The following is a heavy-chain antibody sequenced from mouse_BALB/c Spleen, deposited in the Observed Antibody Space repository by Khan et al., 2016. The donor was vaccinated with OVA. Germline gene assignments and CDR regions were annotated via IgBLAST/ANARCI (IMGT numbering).Heavy chain of an antibody. V-gene: IGHV1-26*01. CDR2: VNPNNGGT. J-gene: IGHJ1*01. CDR1: GYSFTGYY. CDR3: EMYHGYVDV. Sequence: EVQLQESGPDLVKPGASVKISCKASGYSFTGYYIHWVKQSHGKSLEWIGRVNPNNGGTSYNQKFKGKAILTVDKSSNTAYMELRSLTSEDSAVXSREMYHGYVDVWGEGTTVTVSS. D-gene: IGHD3-3*01.